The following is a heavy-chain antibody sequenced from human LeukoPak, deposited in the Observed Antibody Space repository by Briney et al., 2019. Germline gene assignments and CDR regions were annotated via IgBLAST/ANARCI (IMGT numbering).Heavy chain of an antibody. J-gene: IGHJ3*02. V-gene: IGHV1-2*02. Sequence: ASVKVSCKASGYTFTGYYIHWVRRAPGQGLEWMGWINPNSGGTNYAQNFQGRVTMSRDTSINTAYMELNRLTSDDTAMYYCARVGSGSSYNVAFDIWGQGTVVTVSS. CDR1: GYTFTGYY. CDR3: ARVGSGSSYNVAFDI. CDR2: INPNSGGT. D-gene: IGHD3-10*01.